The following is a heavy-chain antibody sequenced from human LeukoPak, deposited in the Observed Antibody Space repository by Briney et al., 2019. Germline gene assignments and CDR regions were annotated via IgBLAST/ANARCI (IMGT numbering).Heavy chain of an antibody. CDR1: GYTFTTYA. V-gene: IGHV7-4-1*02. Sequence: ASVKVSCKASGYTFTTYAISWVRQAPGQGLEWMGWINTNTGNPTYAQGFFTGRYVFSLDTSVNTAYLQITGLKADDTAVYYCGRDPKLGIRGYTYGYIDFWGQGTLVTVSS. CDR3: GRDPKLGIRGYTYGYIDF. J-gene: IGHJ4*02. D-gene: IGHD5-18*01. CDR2: INTNTGNP.